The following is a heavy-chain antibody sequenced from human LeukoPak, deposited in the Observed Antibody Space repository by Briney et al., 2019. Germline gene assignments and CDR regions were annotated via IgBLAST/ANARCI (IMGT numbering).Heavy chain of an antibody. Sequence: SGPTLVKPTQTLTLTCTFSGFSLSTSGGGVGWIRQPPGKALEWLALIYWDDEKPYIPTVKSRLTITKVTSNSQVVLTMTNVDPVDTATYCLARCLLSWYSYFNYRAQGALVTVST. V-gene: IGHV2-5*02. D-gene: IGHD6-13*01. CDR3: ARCLLSWYSYFNY. CDR2: IYWDDEK. J-gene: IGHJ4*02. CDR1: GFSLSTSGGG.